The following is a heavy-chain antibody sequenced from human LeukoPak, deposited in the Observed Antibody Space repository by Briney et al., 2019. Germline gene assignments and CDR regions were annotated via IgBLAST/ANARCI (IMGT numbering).Heavy chain of an antibody. CDR3: ARIGSYQYYFDY. Sequence: GGSLRLSCAASGFTFSSYEMNWVRQAPGKGLEWVSYISTTGNTIYYADSVKGRFTISRDNAKKSLYLQMNSLRAEDTAVYYCARIGSYQYYFDYWGQGALVTVSS. CDR1: GFTFSSYE. V-gene: IGHV3-48*03. D-gene: IGHD1-26*01. J-gene: IGHJ4*02. CDR2: ISTTGNTI.